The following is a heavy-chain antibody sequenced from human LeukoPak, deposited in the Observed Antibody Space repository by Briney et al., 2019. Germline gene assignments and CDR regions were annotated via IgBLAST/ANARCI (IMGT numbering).Heavy chain of an antibody. V-gene: IGHV3-33*01. CDR2: IWSDGSNK. Sequence: GGPLRLSCAASGFTFSNYGMHWVRQAPGKGLEWVADIWSDGSNKYYADSVRGRFTISRDNSKNTMYIQMNSMRAEDTAVYYCARVTMVAAASYNWFVPWGQGTLVTVSS. CDR1: GFTFSNYG. J-gene: IGHJ5*02. CDR3: ARVTMVAAASYNWFVP. D-gene: IGHD2-15*01.